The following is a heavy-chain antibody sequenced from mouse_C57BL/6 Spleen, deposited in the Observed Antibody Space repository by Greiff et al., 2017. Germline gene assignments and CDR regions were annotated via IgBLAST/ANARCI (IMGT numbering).Heavy chain of an antibody. CDR2: INPDSSTI. Sequence: EVKLVESGGGLVQPGGSLKLSCAASGIDFSRYWMSWVRRAPGKGLEWIGEINPDSSTINYAPSLKDKFIISRDNAKNTLYLQMSKVRSEDTALYYCAREDYGSSYYAMDYWGQGTSVTGSS. J-gene: IGHJ4*01. CDR3: AREDYGSSYYAMDY. CDR1: GIDFSRYW. V-gene: IGHV4-1*01. D-gene: IGHD1-1*01.